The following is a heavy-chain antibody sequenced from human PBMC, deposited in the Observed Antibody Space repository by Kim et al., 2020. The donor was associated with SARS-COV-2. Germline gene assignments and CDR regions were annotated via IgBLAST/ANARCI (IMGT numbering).Heavy chain of an antibody. D-gene: IGHD6-19*01. Sequence: GGSLRLSCAASGFTFSSYAMSWVRQAPGKGLEWVSAISGSGGSTYYADSVKGRFTISRDNSKNTLYLQMNSLRAEDTAVYYCAKVPVSRQWLVRQLYYYGMDVWGQGTTVTVSS. J-gene: IGHJ6*02. CDR2: ISGSGGST. CDR1: GFTFSSYA. CDR3: AKVPVSRQWLVRQLYYYGMDV. V-gene: IGHV3-23*01.